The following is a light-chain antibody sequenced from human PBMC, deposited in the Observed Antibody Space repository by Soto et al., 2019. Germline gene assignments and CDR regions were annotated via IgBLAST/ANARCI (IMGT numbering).Light chain of an antibody. CDR1: QRVSSR. V-gene: IGKV3-20*01. CDR2: GAS. Sequence: EIVLTQSPGTLSLSPGERATLSCRASQRVSSRLAWYQQKPGQAPRLLLSGASSRAPGIPDRFSGSGSATDFTLPISSLEPEDFALYYCQQYGSSPITFGQGTRLEIK. CDR3: QQYGSSPIT. J-gene: IGKJ5*01.